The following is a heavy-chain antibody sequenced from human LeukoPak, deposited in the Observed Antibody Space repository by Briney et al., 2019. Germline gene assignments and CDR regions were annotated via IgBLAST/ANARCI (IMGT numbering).Heavy chain of an antibody. CDR2: IYYDGSNI. CDR3: ARDWKTNSFDY. D-gene: IGHD1-1*01. V-gene: IGHV3-33*01. Sequence: GRSLTLSCAASEFTFTTYGMHWVRQAPGKGLEWVAFIYYDGSNIKYADYVKGRFTISRDISKNTLYLQMDSLRAEDTAIYYCARDWKTNSFDYWGQGTLVTVSS. J-gene: IGHJ4*01. CDR1: EFTFTTYG.